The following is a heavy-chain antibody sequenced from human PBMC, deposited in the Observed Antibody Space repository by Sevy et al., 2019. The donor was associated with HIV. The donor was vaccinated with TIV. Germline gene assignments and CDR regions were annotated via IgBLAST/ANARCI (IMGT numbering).Heavy chain of an antibody. CDR1: GFTFRSYV. J-gene: IGHJ4*02. V-gene: IGHV3-23*01. Sequence: GGSLRLSCAASGFTFRSYVMNWVRQAPGKGPEWVSGISGSGGSTYYADSVKGRFTISRDNSKDTLYLQMNSLRAEDTAVYYCAKDGGVGATHFDYWGQGPLVTVSS. CDR2: ISGSGGST. D-gene: IGHD1-26*01. CDR3: AKDGGVGATHFDY.